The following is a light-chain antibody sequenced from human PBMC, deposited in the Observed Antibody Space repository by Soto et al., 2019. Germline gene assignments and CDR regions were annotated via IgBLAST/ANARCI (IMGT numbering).Light chain of an antibody. Sequence: QSVLTQPPSASGTPGQRVTISCSGSSSNIGSNYVYWYQQLPGTAPKLLIYRNNQRPSGVPDRFSGSKSGTSASLAISGLQADDKAEYFCCSHAGINNFWVFGGGTKLTVL. CDR2: RNN. CDR1: SSNIGSNY. CDR3: CSHAGINNFWV. V-gene: IGLV1-47*01. J-gene: IGLJ3*02.